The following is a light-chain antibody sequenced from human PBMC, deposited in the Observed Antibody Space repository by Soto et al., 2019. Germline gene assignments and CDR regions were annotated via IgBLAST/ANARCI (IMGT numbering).Light chain of an antibody. CDR3: LQHYNYPRT. J-gene: IGKJ1*01. CDR1: QGIRND. Sequence: AIQMTQSPSSLSASVGDRVTIACRASQGIRNDLVWYQQKPGKAPNLLIYAAFSLQSGVPSRFSGSGSGTDFTLTISSLQPEDFATYYCLQHYNYPRTFGQGTKVEIK. V-gene: IGKV1-6*01. CDR2: AAF.